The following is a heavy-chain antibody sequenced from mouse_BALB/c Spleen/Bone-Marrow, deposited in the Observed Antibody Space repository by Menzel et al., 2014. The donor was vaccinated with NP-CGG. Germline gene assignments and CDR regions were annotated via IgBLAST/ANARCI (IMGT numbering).Heavy chain of an antibody. Sequence: VKLMESGPGLVAPSQSLSITCTVSGFSLTSYGVHWVRQPPGKVLEWLGVIWAGGSTNYNSALMSRLSISKDNSKSQVFLKMNSLQTDNTAMYYCARGSYYEGAMDYWGQGTSVTVSS. V-gene: IGHV2-9*02. D-gene: IGHD1-1*01. CDR3: ARGSYYEGAMDY. J-gene: IGHJ4*01. CDR2: IWAGGST. CDR1: GFSLTSYG.